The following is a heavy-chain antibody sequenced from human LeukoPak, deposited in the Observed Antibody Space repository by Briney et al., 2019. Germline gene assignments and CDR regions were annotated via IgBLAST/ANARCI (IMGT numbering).Heavy chain of an antibody. CDR2: IYHSGST. D-gene: IGHD6-13*01. CDR1: GGSISSGGYS. CDR3: AREGAAAGTFDY. J-gene: IGHJ4*02. Sequence: SETLSLTCAVSGGSISSGGYSWSWIRQPPGKGLEWIGYIYHSGSTYYNPSLKSRVTISVDKSKNQFSLKLSSVTAADTAVYYCAREGAAAGTFDYWGQGTLVTVSS. V-gene: IGHV4-30-2*01.